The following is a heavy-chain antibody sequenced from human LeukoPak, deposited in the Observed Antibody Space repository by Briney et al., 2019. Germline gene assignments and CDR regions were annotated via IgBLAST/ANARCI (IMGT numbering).Heavy chain of an antibody. J-gene: IGHJ3*02. Sequence: GGSLRLSCAASGFTFGNYAMSWVRRAPGKGLDWVSAISGPAFTTYYADSVKGRFTVSRDNSKETLYLQMNSLTAEDTAVYYCAKAGVELATISPFDIWGQGTMVTVSS. V-gene: IGHV3-23*01. CDR1: GFTFGNYA. D-gene: IGHD5-24*01. CDR3: AKAGVELATISPFDI. CDR2: ISGPAFTT.